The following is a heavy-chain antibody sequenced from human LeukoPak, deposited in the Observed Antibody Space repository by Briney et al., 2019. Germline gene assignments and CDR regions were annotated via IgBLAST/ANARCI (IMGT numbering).Heavy chain of an antibody. CDR2: ISGSGGTT. J-gene: IGHJ4*02. CDR3: AKDASGGYYYYFDC. Sequence: GGSLRLSCAASGFTFSSYAMSWVRQAPGKGLEWVSSISGSGGTTYYADSVKGRFTISRDNSENTLSLQMNSLRAEDTALYYCAKDASGGYYYYFDCWGQGTLVTVSS. CDR1: GFTFSSYA. D-gene: IGHD3-22*01. V-gene: IGHV3-23*01.